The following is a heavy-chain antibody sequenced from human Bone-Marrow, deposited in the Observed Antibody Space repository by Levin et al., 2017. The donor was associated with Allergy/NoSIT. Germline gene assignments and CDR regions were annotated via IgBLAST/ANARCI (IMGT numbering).Heavy chain of an antibody. Sequence: GESLKISCAASGFTFSNAWMSWVRQAPGKGLEWVGRIKSKTDGGTTDYAAPVKGRFTISRDDSKNTLYLQMNSLKTEDTAVYYCTPTLMIYGTRPGYYFDYWGQGTLVTVSS. J-gene: IGHJ4*02. V-gene: IGHV3-15*01. D-gene: IGHD4-17*01. CDR1: GFTFSNAW. CDR3: TPTLMIYGTRPGYYFDY. CDR2: IKSKTDGGTT.